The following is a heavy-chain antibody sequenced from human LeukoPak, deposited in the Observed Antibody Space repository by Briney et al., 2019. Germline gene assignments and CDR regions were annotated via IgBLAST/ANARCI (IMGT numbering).Heavy chain of an antibody. Sequence: SETLSLTCTVSGGSISSYYWSWIRQPAGKGLEWIGRLYTSGSTNYNPSLKSRVTMSVDTSKNQFSLKLSSVIAADTAVYYCARTTPMSTIDYWGQGTLVTVSS. D-gene: IGHD5-18*01. CDR1: GGSISSYY. CDR3: ARTTPMSTIDY. CDR2: LYTSGST. V-gene: IGHV4-4*07. J-gene: IGHJ4*02.